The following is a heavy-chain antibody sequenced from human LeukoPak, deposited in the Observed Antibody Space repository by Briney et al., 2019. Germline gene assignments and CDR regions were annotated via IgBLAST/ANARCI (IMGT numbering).Heavy chain of an antibody. CDR2: MNPNSGNT. CDR3: ARVSGSPFDYDSSGYYYGYYMDV. V-gene: IGHV1-8*01. Sequence: GASVKVSCKVSGYTFTSYDIDWVRQATGQGLEWMGWMNPNSGNTGYAQKFQGRVTMTRNTSISTAYMELSSLRSEDTAVYYCARVSGSPFDYDSSGYYYGYYMDVWGKGTTVTVSS. D-gene: IGHD3-22*01. CDR1: GYTFTSYD. J-gene: IGHJ6*03.